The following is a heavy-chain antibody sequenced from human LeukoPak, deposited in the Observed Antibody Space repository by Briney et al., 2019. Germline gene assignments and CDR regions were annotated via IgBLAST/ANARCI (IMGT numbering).Heavy chain of an antibody. CDR3: AREPLYYYYYMDV. CDR2: INPNSGGT. J-gene: IGHJ6*03. V-gene: IGHV1-2*02. Sequence: GASVKVSCKASGYTFTGYYMHWVRQAPGQGLEWMGWINPNSGGTNYAQKFQGRVTMTRDTSISTAYMELSRLRSDDTAVYYCAREPLYYYYYMDVWGKGTTVTVSS. CDR1: GYTFTGYY.